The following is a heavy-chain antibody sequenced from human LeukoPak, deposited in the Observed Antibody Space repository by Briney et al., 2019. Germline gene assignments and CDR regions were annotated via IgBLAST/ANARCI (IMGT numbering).Heavy chain of an antibody. CDR3: ARTLRYFDWAFDY. J-gene: IGHJ4*02. V-gene: IGHV1-2*04. D-gene: IGHD3-9*01. CDR1: GYTFTRYY. Sequence: ASVDVSCKASGYTFTRYYMHLVRPAPGQGHGWGGWINPNSGGTNYAQKFQGWVTMTRDTSISTAYMELSRLRSDDTAVYYCARTLRYFDWAFDYWGQGTLVTVSS. CDR2: INPNSGGT.